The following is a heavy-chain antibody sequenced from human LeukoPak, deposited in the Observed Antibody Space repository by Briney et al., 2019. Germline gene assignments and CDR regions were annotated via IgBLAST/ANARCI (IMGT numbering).Heavy chain of an antibody. Sequence: ASVKVSCKVSGYTLTEFSMHWVRQAPGKGLEWMGGFDPEDGETIYAQKFQGRVTMTEDTSTDTAYMELSSLRSEDTAVYYCATDRRIAARPRYYYYMDVWGKGTTVTVSS. CDR3: ATDRRIAARPRYYYYMDV. V-gene: IGHV1-24*01. D-gene: IGHD6-6*01. CDR1: GYTLTEFS. J-gene: IGHJ6*03. CDR2: FDPEDGET.